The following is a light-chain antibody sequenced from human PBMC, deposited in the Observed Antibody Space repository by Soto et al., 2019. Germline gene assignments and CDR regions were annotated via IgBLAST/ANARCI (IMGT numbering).Light chain of an antibody. Sequence: DIVMTQSPDSLAVSLGERATINCKSSQSVLYSPNNKNYLAWYQQKPGQPPKLLIYWASTRESGVPDRFSGSGSGTDFTLTISSLQAEDVAFYYCQQDHSAPHSFGQGTKVEIK. CDR2: WAS. J-gene: IGKJ1*01. CDR1: QSVLYSPNNKNY. CDR3: QQDHSAPHS. V-gene: IGKV4-1*01.